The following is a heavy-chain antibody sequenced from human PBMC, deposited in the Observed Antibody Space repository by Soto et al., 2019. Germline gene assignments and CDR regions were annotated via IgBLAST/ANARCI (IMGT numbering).Heavy chain of an antibody. CDR3: ARDRGCSGGICYRDLGS. V-gene: IGHV3-48*01. D-gene: IGHD2-15*01. CDR1: GFTFSTYS. Sequence: EVQLVESGGGLVQPGGSLRLSCAASGFTFSTYSMSWVRQAPGKGLEWVSYISSTSDTIYYADSVKGRFTISRDNAKNXXYLHMTSLSAEDTAVYYCARDRGCSGGICYRDLGSWGQGTLVTVSS. J-gene: IGHJ4*02. CDR2: ISSTSDTI.